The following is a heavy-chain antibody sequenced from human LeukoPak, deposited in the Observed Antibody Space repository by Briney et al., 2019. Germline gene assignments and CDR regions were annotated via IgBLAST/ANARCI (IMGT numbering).Heavy chain of an antibody. D-gene: IGHD4-17*01. CDR1: GGTFSGYA. Sequence: SVKVSFKASGGTFSGYAINWVRRAPGQGLEWMGGIIAMIGTAKYAQRFQGRVTITADESTSTAYMEVSSLRSEDTAVYYCAIFQGTYGDNGNDHWGQGTLVIVSS. CDR3: AIFQGTYGDNGNDH. V-gene: IGHV1-69*13. CDR2: IIAMIGTA. J-gene: IGHJ4*02.